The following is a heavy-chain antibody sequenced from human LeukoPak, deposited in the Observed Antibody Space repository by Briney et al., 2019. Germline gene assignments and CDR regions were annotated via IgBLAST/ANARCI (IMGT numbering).Heavy chain of an antibody. CDR1: GFTFETYW. V-gene: IGHV3-7*01. CDR3: ARGRVGFHGYYFPYYMDV. CDR2: IKPDGGEI. Sequence: GGSLRLSCAASGFTFETYWMSWVRQAPGKGLEWVANIKPDGGEIYYVDSVKGRFTISRDNAKNSLYLQMSSLSAEDTAVCYCARGRVGFHGYYFPYYMDVWGEGTTVTVSS. D-gene: IGHD1-26*01. J-gene: IGHJ6*03.